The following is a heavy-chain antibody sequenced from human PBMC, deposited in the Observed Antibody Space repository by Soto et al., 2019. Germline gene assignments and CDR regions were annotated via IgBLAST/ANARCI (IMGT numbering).Heavy chain of an antibody. CDR1: GFTFSSYG. Sequence: GGSLSLSCAASGFTFSSYGMHWVRQAPGKGLEWVAVIYSGGSTYYADXXXXRFXIXRXNSKNTLYLQMNSLRAEDTAVYYCASHYSCYYGAFDTWGRGTIVTVS. CDR3: ASHYSCYYGAFDT. J-gene: IGHJ3*02. D-gene: IGHD3-22*01. CDR2: IYSGGST. V-gene: IGHV3-NL1*01.